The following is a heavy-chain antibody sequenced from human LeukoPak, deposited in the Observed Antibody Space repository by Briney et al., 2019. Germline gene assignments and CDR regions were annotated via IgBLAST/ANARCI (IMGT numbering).Heavy chain of an antibody. D-gene: IGHD3-22*01. CDR3: ARDPKTYYYDSRGHNFDY. CDR2: INWNGGST. J-gene: IGHJ4*02. V-gene: IGHV3-20*04. Sequence: GGSLRLSCAASGFTFDDYGMSWVRQAPGKGLEWVSGINWNGGSTGYADSVKGRFTISRDNAKNSLYLQMNSLRAEDTALYYCARDPKTYYYDSRGHNFDYWGQGTLVTVSS. CDR1: GFTFDDYG.